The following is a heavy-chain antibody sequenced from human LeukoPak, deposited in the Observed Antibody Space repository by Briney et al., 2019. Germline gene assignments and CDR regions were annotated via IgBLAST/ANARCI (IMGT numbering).Heavy chain of an antibody. Sequence: SETLSLTCTVSGGSISNYYWSWIRQPPGKGLEWIGYIYYSGSTNYNPSLKSRVTISVDTSKNQFSLKLSSVTAADTAVYYCAREGFNYYYYYMDVWGKGTTVTVSS. CDR2: IYYSGST. J-gene: IGHJ6*03. CDR1: GGSISNYY. CDR3: AREGFNYYYYYMDV. V-gene: IGHV4-59*01.